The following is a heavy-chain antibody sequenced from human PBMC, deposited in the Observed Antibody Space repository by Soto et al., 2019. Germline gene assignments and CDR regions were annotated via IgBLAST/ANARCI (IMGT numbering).Heavy chain of an antibody. Sequence: QVQLVQSGAEEKKPGASVKVSCKGSGYTFTSYAMHWVRQAPGQRLEWMGWINAGNGTTKYSQRFPGRVTLTRATTASVASMELSSPRPADTAVQYCARSIVLVTALDYWRQGTLVTVSS. V-gene: IGHV1-3*05. J-gene: IGHJ4*02. CDR3: ARSIVLVTALDY. D-gene: IGHD2-21*02. CDR1: GYTFTSYA. CDR2: INAGNGTT.